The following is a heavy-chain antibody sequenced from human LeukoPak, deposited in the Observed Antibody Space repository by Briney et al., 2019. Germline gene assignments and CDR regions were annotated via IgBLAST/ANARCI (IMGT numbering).Heavy chain of an antibody. V-gene: IGHV4-59*01. Sequence: PSETLSLTCTVSGGSISTYYWSWIRQPPGKGLEWIAYIYYTGTTTYNPSLKSRVTISIDTSRNQFSLNLNSVTAAVTAVYYCARGRGDSRGTSFDYWGQGTLVTVSS. J-gene: IGHJ4*02. CDR3: ARGRGDSRGTSFDY. CDR2: IYYTGTT. D-gene: IGHD3-22*01. CDR1: GGSISTYY.